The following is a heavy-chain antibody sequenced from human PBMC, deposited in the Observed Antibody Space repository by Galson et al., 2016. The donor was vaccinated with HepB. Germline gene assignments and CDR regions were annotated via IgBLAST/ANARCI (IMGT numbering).Heavy chain of an antibody. J-gene: IGHJ4*02. V-gene: IGHV4-31*03. D-gene: IGHD1-26*01. CDR1: GGSVSRGGYY. Sequence: TLSLTCTVSGGSVSRGGYYWSWIRQHPGKGLEWIGYIYYSGSTYYNPSLESRVTISVDTSKNQFSLKMCSVTAADSAVYYCARTEFGEVGTTTSMVGYWGQGTLVTVSS. CDR2: IYYSGST. CDR3: ARTEFGEVGTTTSMVGY.